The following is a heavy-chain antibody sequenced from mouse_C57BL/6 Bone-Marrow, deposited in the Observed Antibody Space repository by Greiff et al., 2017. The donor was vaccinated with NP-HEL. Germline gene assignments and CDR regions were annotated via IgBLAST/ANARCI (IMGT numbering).Heavy chain of an antibody. V-gene: IGHV1-55*01. CDR3: ARPYYGSSYYYFDY. CDR1: GYTFTSYW. CDR2: IYPGSGST. J-gene: IGHJ2*01. D-gene: IGHD1-1*01. Sequence: QVQLQQPGAELVKPGASVKMSCKASGYTFTSYWITWVKQRPGQGLEWIGDIYPGSGSTNYNEKFKSKATPTVDTSSSTAYMQLSSLTSEDSAVYYCARPYYGSSYYYFDYWGQGTTLTVSS.